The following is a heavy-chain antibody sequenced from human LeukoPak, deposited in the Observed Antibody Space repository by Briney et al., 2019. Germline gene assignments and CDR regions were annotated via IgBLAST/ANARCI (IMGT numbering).Heavy chain of an antibody. Sequence: GGSLRLSCAASGFTFSSYAMSWVRQAPGKGLEWVSAISGSGGSTYYADSVKGRFTISRGNSKNTLYLQMNSLRAEDTAVYYCAKGGYDILTWDYWGQGTLVTVSS. J-gene: IGHJ4*02. CDR3: AKGGYDILTWDY. D-gene: IGHD3-9*01. CDR1: GFTFSSYA. CDR2: ISGSGGST. V-gene: IGHV3-23*01.